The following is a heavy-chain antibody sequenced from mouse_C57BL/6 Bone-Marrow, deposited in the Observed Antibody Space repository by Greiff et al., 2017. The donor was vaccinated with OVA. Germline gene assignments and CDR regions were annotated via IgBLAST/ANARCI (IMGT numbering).Heavy chain of an antibody. CDR3: TTWDYGSSSFAY. D-gene: IGHD1-1*01. V-gene: IGHV14-4*01. CDR1: GFNIKDDY. CDR2: IDPENGDT. Sequence: VQLQQSGAELVRPGASVKLSCTASGFNIKDDYMHWVKQRPEQGLEWIGWIDPENGDTEYASKFQGKATITADTSSNTAYLQLSSLTSEDTAVYYWTTWDYGSSSFAYWGQGTLVTVSA. J-gene: IGHJ3*01.